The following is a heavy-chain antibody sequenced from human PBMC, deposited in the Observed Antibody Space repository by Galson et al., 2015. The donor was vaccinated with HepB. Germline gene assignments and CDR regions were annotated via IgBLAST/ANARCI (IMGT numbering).Heavy chain of an antibody. D-gene: IGHD3-10*01. J-gene: IGHJ6*02. CDR3: AKSPAYYGSGDYDTPYYKYAMDV. V-gene: IGHV3-23*01. CDR2: INDNSGRT. Sequence: SLRLSCAGSGFTFIAYAMTWVRQVPGKGLEWVSSINDNSGRTSYVESVRGRFTISRDNFKKTVYLHMGNLRAADSAVYYCAKSPAYYGSGDYDTPYYKYAMDVWGRGTTVTVS. CDR1: GFTFIAYA.